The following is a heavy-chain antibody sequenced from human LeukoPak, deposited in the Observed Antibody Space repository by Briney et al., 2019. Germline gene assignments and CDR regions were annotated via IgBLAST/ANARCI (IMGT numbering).Heavy chain of an antibody. Sequence: SETLSLTCTVSGGSISSSNYYWAWIRRPQGKGLEWIGSIYYSGSTNYNPSLKSRVTISVDTSKNQFSLKLSSVTAADTAVYYCARRGGSGRSFDIWGQGTMVTVSS. V-gene: IGHV4-39*01. CDR2: IYYSGST. CDR1: GGSISSSNYY. CDR3: ARRGGSGRSFDI. D-gene: IGHD3-10*01. J-gene: IGHJ3*02.